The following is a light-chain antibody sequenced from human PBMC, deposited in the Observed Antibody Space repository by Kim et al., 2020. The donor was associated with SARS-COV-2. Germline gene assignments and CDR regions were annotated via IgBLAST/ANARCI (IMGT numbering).Light chain of an antibody. CDR1: QSVNSIH. CDR3: QQYDASPPT. J-gene: IGKJ1*01. Sequence: EIVLTQSPGALSLSPGERATLSCRASQSVNSIHLAWYQQKPGQAPRLIIYGISTRATGVPDTFSGSGSGTDFTLTIRRLEPEDSAVYYCQQYDASPPTFGQGTKVEIK. CDR2: GIS. V-gene: IGKV3-20*01.